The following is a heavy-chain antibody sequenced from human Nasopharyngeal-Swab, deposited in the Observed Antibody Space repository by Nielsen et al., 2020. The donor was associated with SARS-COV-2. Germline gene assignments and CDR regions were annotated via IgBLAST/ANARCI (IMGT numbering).Heavy chain of an antibody. Sequence: GESLKISCAASGFTFSTYGIHWVRQAPGKGLEWVAFISYDGSNKYYADSVKGRFTISRDNSKSTLYLQMNSLRAEDTAVYYCAKGLHYDSSGEYYYYYMDVWGKGTTVTVSS. V-gene: IGHV3-30*18. CDR1: GFTFSTYG. J-gene: IGHJ6*03. D-gene: IGHD3-22*01. CDR3: AKGLHYDSSGEYYYYYMDV. CDR2: ISYDGSNK.